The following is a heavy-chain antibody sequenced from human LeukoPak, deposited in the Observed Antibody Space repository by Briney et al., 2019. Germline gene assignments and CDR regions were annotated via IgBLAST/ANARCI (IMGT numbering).Heavy chain of an antibody. CDR3: ARSRGYSYGFKFFDY. Sequence: PGGSLRLSCAASGFTFSSYSMNWVRQAPGKGLEWVSSISSSSYIYYADSVKGRFTISRDNAKNSLYLQMNSLRAEDTAVYYCARSRGYSYGFKFFDYWGQGTLVTVSS. CDR2: ISSSSYI. J-gene: IGHJ4*02. CDR1: GFTFSSYS. D-gene: IGHD5-18*01. V-gene: IGHV3-21*01.